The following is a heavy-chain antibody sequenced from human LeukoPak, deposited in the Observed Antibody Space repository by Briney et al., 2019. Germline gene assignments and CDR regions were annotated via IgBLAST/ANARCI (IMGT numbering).Heavy chain of an antibody. CDR3: ARGLYYFDTSGYLYY. V-gene: IGHV3-53*01. CDR2: IYSGGSA. D-gene: IGHD3-22*01. J-gene: IGHJ4*02. Sequence: GGSLRLSCAASGFTVSSNYMSWVRQAPGKGLEWVSVIYSGGSAYYADSVKGRFTISRDNSKNTLYLQMNSLRAEDTAVYYCARGLYYFDTSGYLYYWGQGTLVTVSS. CDR1: GFTVSSNY.